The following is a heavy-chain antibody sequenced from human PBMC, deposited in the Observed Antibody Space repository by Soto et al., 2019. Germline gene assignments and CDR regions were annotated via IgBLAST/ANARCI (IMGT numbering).Heavy chain of an antibody. V-gene: IGHV5-51*01. CDR2: VYPGDSTV. D-gene: IGHD6-19*01. Sequence: EVQLVQSGAEVKKPGESLKISCKCVGYSFADYWIGWVRQMPGKGLEWMGIVYPGDSTVRYSPSFQGQVSISADKSVNTAYLQWGSLKASDTAIYYCARQTPGWFGMDVWGQGTTVTVS. J-gene: IGHJ6*02. CDR3: ARQTPGWFGMDV. CDR1: GYSFADYW.